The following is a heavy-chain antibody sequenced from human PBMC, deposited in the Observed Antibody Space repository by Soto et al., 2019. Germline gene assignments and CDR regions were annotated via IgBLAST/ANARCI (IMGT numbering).Heavy chain of an antibody. V-gene: IGHV4-31*03. CDR2: IYYSGST. CDR3: ARWWSGSRQGFDP. J-gene: IGHJ5*02. Sequence: QVQLQESGPGLVKPSQTLSLTCTVSGGSISSGDYYWSWIRQHPGKGLEWIGYIYYSGSTYYNPSLKSRGTISVATSKNQFSLTLSSVTAADTAVYYCARWWSGSRQGFDPWGQGTLVTVSS. CDR1: GGSISSGDYY. D-gene: IGHD3-3*01.